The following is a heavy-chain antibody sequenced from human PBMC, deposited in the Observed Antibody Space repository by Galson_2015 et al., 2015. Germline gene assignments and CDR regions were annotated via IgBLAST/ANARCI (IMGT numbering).Heavy chain of an antibody. V-gene: IGHV3-48*02. Sequence: SLRLSCAASEFTFSSYNMHWARQAPGKGLEWVSYINPSGITVYYADSVKGRFTTSRDNAKNSLYLQMNSLRDEDTAVYFCARVRSGYYFEDWGQGALVTVSS. CDR2: INPSGITV. D-gene: IGHD3-3*01. CDR1: EFTFSSYN. J-gene: IGHJ4*02. CDR3: ARVRSGYYFED.